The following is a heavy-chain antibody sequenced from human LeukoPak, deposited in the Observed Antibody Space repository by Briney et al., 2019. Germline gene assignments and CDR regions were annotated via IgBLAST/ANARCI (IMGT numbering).Heavy chain of an antibody. D-gene: IGHD2-21*02. J-gene: IGHJ4*02. CDR2: IIPIFGTA. Sequence: VKVSCKASGGTFSSYAISWVRQAPGQGLEWMGGIIPIFGTANYAQKFQGRVTITTDESTSTAYMELSSLRSEDTAVYYCARGPVAVTGYYFDYWGQGTLVTVSS. CDR3: ARGPVAVTGYYFDY. CDR1: GGTFSSYA. V-gene: IGHV1-69*05.